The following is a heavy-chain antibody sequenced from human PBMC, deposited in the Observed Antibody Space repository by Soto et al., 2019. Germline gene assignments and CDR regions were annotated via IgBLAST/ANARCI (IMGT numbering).Heavy chain of an antibody. CDR1: GDSFSGFY. CDR2: ITYSGIA. J-gene: IGHJ1*01. V-gene: IGHV4-34*01. CDR3: ARDFMH. Sequence: QGQLQQWGTGLLKPSETLSLSCGLYGDSFSGFYWSWIRQPPGKGLEGIGEITYSGIANYNPSLTSRVTISVDTSKNQFSLRLSSVTAADTAVYYCARDFMHWGQGTLVTVSS.